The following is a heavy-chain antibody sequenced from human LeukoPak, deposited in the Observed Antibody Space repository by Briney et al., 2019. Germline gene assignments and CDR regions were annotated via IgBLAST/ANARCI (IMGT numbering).Heavy chain of an antibody. Sequence: SETLSLTCTVSGGSISNTNWWSWVRQPPGQGLEWIGEVSLAGQTNYNPSLKSRVTISVDKSKNQFSLKLSSVTAADTAVYYCARGTCSGGSCFFDYWGQGTLVTVSS. J-gene: IGHJ4*02. D-gene: IGHD2-15*01. CDR3: ARGTCSGGSCFFDY. CDR1: GGSISNTNW. CDR2: VSLAGQT. V-gene: IGHV4-4*02.